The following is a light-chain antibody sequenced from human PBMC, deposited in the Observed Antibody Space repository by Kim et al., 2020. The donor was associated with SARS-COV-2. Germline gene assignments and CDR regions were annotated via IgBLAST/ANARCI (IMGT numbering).Light chain of an antibody. V-gene: IGKV4-1*01. J-gene: IGKJ1*01. CDR2: LAS. CDR1: QSVLCSSNNKNY. Sequence: ATINSKSSQSVLCSSNNKNYLAWYQQKPGQPPKLLIYLASTRESGVPDRFSGSGSGTDFTLTISSLQAEDVAVYYCQQYYSTPPTFGQGTKVDIK. CDR3: QQYYSTPPT.